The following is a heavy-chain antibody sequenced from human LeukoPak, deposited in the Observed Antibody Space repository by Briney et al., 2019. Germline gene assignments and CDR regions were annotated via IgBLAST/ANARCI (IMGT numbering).Heavy chain of an antibody. D-gene: IGHD3-22*01. CDR1: GFTFSSYA. J-gene: IGHJ6*02. V-gene: IGHV3-23*01. Sequence: GGSLRLSCAASGFTFSSYAMSWVRQAPGKGLEWVSAISGSGGSTYYADSVKGRFTISRDNSKNTLYLQMNSLRAEDTAVYYCAKSTYYYDSSGYFNYYYYGMDVWGQGTTVTVSS. CDR2: ISGSGGST. CDR3: AKSTYYYDSSGYFNYYYYGMDV.